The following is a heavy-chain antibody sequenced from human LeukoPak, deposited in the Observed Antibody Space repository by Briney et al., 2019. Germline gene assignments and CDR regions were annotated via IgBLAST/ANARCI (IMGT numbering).Heavy chain of an antibody. D-gene: IGHD2-2*02. CDR3: ARGEIDGDVVVPAAIPDY. Sequence: GGSLRLSCAASGFTFSSFDMHWVRQPTGQGLEWVSTIGTASDTYYPGSVEGRFTLSRDNTKNSLYLQMNSLTAGDTAVYYCARGEIDGDVVVPAAIPDYWGQGTLVTVSS. V-gene: IGHV3-13*01. J-gene: IGHJ4*02. CDR1: GFTFSSFD. CDR2: IGTASDT.